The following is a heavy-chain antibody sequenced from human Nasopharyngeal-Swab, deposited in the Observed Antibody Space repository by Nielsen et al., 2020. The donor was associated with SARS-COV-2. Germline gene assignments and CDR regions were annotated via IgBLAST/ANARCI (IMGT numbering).Heavy chain of an antibody. J-gene: IGHJ3*02. CDR1: GFTSDDYT. V-gene: IGHV3-9*02. CDR3: AKPRVEWLRADAFDI. D-gene: IGHD5-12*01. Sequence: SWASAGFTSDDYTRHGGRQAPGKGVEWVSVIRWNSGSIDYADSVKRRFTISRDNAKTSQYLQMNSMRSEATVLYYCAKPRVEWLRADAFDIWGQGTMVTVSS. CDR2: IRWNSGSI.